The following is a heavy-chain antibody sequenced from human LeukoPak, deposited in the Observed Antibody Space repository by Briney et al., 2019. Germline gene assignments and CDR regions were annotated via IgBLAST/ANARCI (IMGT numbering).Heavy chain of an antibody. D-gene: IGHD3-22*01. CDR1: GFTVGSNY. CDR3: ARLSVNSSAYFFDY. J-gene: IGHJ4*02. Sequence: PGGSLRLSCAASGFTVGSNYMSWVRQAPGKGLEWVSIIYRGGSTNYADSVKGRFTISRDTSKNTLYLQMNSLRAEDTAVYYCARLSVNSSAYFFDYWGQGTLVTVSS. V-gene: IGHV3-66*04. CDR2: IYRGGST.